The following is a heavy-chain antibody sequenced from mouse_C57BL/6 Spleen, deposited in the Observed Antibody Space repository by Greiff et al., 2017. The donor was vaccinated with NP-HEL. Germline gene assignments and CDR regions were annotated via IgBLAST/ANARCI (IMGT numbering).Heavy chain of an antibody. CDR2: INPNNGGT. D-gene: IGHD1-1*01. CDR3: ARDTLHYYGSSSYYAMDY. CDR1: GYTFTDYN. V-gene: IGHV1-18*01. Sequence: VQLQQSGPELVKPGASVKIPCKASGYTFTDYNMDWVKQSHGKSLEWIGDINPNNGGTIYNQKFKGKATLTVDKSSSTAYMELRSLTSEDTAVYYCARDTLHYYGSSSYYAMDYWGQGTSVTVSS. J-gene: IGHJ4*01.